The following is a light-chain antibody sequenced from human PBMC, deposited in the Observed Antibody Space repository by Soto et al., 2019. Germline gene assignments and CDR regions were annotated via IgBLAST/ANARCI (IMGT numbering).Light chain of an antibody. J-gene: IGLJ2*01. CDR3: AAWDDSLNGLV. Sequence: QSALTQPASVSGSPGQSITISCTGTSSDVGGYNYVSWYQQYPGKAPKLMIYEVSNRPSGVSNRFSGSKSGTSASLAISGLQSEDEADYSCAAWDDSLNGLVFGGGTKLTVL. V-gene: IGLV2-14*01. CDR2: EVS. CDR1: SSDVGGYNY.